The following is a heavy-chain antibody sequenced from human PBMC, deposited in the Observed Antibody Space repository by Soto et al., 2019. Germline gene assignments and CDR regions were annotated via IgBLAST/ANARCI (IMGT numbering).Heavy chain of an antibody. J-gene: IGHJ6*02. V-gene: IGHV4-31*03. CDR3: ARDVDFGEEDV. CDR1: GASMGSGGDY. D-gene: IGHD4-17*01. Sequence: PADTLPISCTVSGASMGSGGDYWTWIRQSPGKGLEWIGYIYYSGSTYYNPSLESRVAISLDTSRSQFSLTLHSVTAADTAVYYCARDVDFGEEDVWGQGTTVT. CDR2: IYYSGST.